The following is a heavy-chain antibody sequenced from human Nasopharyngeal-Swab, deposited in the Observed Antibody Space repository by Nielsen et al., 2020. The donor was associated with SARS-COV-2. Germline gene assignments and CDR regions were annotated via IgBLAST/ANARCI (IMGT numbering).Heavy chain of an antibody. CDR1: GFTFDDYT. Sequence: GESLKISCAASGFTFDDYTMHWVRQGPGKGLEWVSLISWDGGSTYYAESVKGRFTISRDNSKNSLYLQMNSLRTEGTALYYCAKDGGSGWYPDAFDIWGQGKMVTVSS. V-gene: IGHV3-43*01. CDR2: ISWDGGST. D-gene: IGHD6-19*01. J-gene: IGHJ3*02. CDR3: AKDGGSGWYPDAFDI.